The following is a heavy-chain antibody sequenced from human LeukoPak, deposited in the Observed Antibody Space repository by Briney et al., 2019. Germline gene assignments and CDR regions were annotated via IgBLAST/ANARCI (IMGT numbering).Heavy chain of an antibody. CDR3: AKAVWFGEFDYYFFGLDA. Sequence: PGGSLRLSCAAFGFTLSSYAMGWVRQAPGKGLEWVSAISGSGGDTYYADSVKGRFTFSRDNSKNTLYLQMNSLRPEDTALYYCAKAVWFGEFDYYFFGLDAWGQGTTVTVSS. CDR2: ISGSGGDT. CDR1: GFTLSSYA. D-gene: IGHD3-10*01. V-gene: IGHV3-23*01. J-gene: IGHJ6*02.